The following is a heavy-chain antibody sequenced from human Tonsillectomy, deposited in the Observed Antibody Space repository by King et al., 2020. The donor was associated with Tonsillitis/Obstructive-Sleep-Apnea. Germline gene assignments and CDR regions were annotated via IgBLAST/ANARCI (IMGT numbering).Heavy chain of an antibody. Sequence: QLPLQESGPGLVKPSETLSLTCTVSGGSISSSSYYWGWIRQPPGQGLEWIGSIYYSGSTYYNPSLKSRVTISVDTSKNQFSLKLSSVTAADTAVYYCARTEYYYDSSGLAPDYWGQGTLVTVSS. CDR3: ARTEYYYDSSGLAPDY. V-gene: IGHV4-39*01. D-gene: IGHD3-22*01. J-gene: IGHJ4*02. CDR2: IYYSGST. CDR1: GGSISSSSYY.